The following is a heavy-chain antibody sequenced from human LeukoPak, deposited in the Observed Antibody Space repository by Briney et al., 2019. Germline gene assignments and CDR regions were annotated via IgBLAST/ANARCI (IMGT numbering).Heavy chain of an antibody. CDR2: IYYSGST. CDR3: ARDWALMVRGIDY. J-gene: IGHJ4*02. V-gene: IGHV4-59*12. D-gene: IGHD3-10*01. CDR1: GGSIRNYY. Sequence: SETLSLTCTVSGGSIRNYYWSWIRQPPGKGLEWIGSIYYSGSTYYNPSLKSRVTISVDTSKNQFSLKLSSVTAADTAVYYCARDWALMVRGIDYWGQGTLVTVSS.